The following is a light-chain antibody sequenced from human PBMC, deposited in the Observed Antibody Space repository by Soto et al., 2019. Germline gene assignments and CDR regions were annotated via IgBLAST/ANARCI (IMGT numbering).Light chain of an antibody. V-gene: IGKV1-9*01. J-gene: IGKJ5*01. Sequence: IQLTQSPSSLSASVGERVTITCRASQGISSYLAWYQQKPGKAPKLLIYGASNLEGGVPFRFSGSGSGTDFTLIISSLQPEDFATYYCQQLNTCPLSFGQGTRLEIK. CDR3: QQLNTCPLS. CDR1: QGISSY. CDR2: GAS.